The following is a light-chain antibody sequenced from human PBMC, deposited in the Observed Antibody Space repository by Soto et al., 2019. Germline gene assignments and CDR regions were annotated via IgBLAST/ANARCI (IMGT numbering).Light chain of an antibody. CDR2: ATS. Sequence: DTQMTQSPSYLSASVGDRISITCRASQTASNYVNWYQQKPGKAPTLLISATSTLQSGVPSRFRVSGSGTDFTLTITSLQPEDFATYYCLQTYTTPRTFGQGTKVAIK. V-gene: IGKV1-39*01. CDR1: QTASNY. J-gene: IGKJ1*01. CDR3: LQTYTTPRT.